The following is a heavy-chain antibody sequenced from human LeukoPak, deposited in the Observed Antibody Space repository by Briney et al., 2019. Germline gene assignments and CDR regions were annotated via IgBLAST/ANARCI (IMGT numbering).Heavy chain of an antibody. CDR3: ARRLYFDWYLFDY. V-gene: IGHV3-23*01. Sequence: GGSLRLSCAASGFTFDDYGMSWVRQAPGKGLEWVSAISGSGGSTYYADSVKGRFTISRDNSKNTLYLQMNSLRAEDTAVYYCARRLYFDWYLFDYWGQGTLVTVSS. CDR2: ISGSGGST. J-gene: IGHJ4*02. D-gene: IGHD3-9*01. CDR1: GFTFDDYG.